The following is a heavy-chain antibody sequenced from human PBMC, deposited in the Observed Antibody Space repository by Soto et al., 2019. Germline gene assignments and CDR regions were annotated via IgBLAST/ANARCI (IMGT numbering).Heavy chain of an antibody. CDR1: VDSITTYY. V-gene: IGHV4-4*07. D-gene: IGHD6-13*01. J-gene: IGHJ6*02. CDR3: ARYSNNWFQTEGMDV. CDR2: IDTSGNT. Sequence: SETRSLTCTVSVDSITTYYWSWIRQPAGKGLEWIGRIDTSGNTNYNPSLKSRVTMSVDTSKKQFSLKLTSVTAADTAVYYCARYSNNWFQTEGMDVWGQGTTVTVS.